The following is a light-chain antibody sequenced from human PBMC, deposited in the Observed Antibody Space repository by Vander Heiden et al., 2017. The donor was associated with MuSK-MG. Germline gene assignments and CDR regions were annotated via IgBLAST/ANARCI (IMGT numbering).Light chain of an antibody. CDR1: SSNIGSTS. V-gene: IGLV1-47*01. J-gene: IGLJ2*01. Sequence: QSVLTQPPSASGTPGQRVTISCSGSSSNIGSTSVYWYQQLPGTAPKLLIYRNNQRPAGVPDRFSGSKSGTSASLAISGLRSEDEADYYCAAWEDSLSGVGFGGGNKRNRP. CDR3: AAWEDSLSGVG. CDR2: RNN.